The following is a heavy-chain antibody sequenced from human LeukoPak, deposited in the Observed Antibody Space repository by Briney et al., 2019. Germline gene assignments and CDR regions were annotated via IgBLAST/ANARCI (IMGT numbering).Heavy chain of an antibody. CDR2: IWYDGSNK. CDR1: GFTFSSYG. CDR3: AKPQGTMVRGASRYYYYMDV. V-gene: IGHV3-33*06. D-gene: IGHD3-10*01. Sequence: GGSLRLSCAASGFTFSSYGMHWVRQAPGKGLEWVAVIWYDGSNKYYADSVKGRFTISRDNSKNTLYLQMNSLRAEDTAVYYCAKPQGTMVRGASRYYYYMDVWGKGPRSPSP. J-gene: IGHJ6*03.